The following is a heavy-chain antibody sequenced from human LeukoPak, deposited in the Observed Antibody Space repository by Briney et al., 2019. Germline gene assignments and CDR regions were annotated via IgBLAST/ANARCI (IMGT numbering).Heavy chain of an antibody. CDR2: IYPGDSDT. V-gene: IGHV5-51*01. CDR3: ARPSGHSGYDVHGMDV. Sequence: GESLKISCKGSGYSFTSYWIGWVRQMPGKGLEWMGIIYPGDSDTRYSPSFQGQVTISADKSISTAYLQWSSLKASDTAMYYCARPSGHSGYDVHGMDVWGQGTTVTVSS. D-gene: IGHD5-12*01. CDR1: GYSFTSYW. J-gene: IGHJ6*02.